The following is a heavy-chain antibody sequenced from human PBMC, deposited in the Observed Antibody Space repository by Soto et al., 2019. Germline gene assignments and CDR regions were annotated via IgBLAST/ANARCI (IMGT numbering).Heavy chain of an antibody. CDR3: ARIPHYSDSYYMDY. CDR2: INWDNNE. Sequence: GPTLVNPTQTLTLTCTFSGFSLSTLGTCVTWIRQPPGKALEWLALINWDNNEYYNPSLKTRLTISRETSKNQVVLTMTNVDPVDTATYYCARIPHYSDSYYMDYWGQGTLVTVSS. V-gene: IGHV2-70*01. J-gene: IGHJ4*02. CDR1: GFSLSTLGTC. D-gene: IGHD2-21*01.